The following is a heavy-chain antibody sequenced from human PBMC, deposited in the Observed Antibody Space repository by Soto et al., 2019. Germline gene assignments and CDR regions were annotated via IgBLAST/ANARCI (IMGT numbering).Heavy chain of an antibody. J-gene: IGHJ5*02. Sequence: ASVKVSCKVSGYTLTELSMHWVRQAPGKGLEWMGGFDPEDGETIYAQKFQGRVTMTEDTSTDTAYMELSSLRSEDTAVYYCATALLWFGELSYSGYDLRFDPWGQGTLVTVSS. CDR2: FDPEDGET. D-gene: IGHD3-10*01. CDR1: GYTLTELS. V-gene: IGHV1-24*01. CDR3: ATALLWFGELSYSGYDLRFDP.